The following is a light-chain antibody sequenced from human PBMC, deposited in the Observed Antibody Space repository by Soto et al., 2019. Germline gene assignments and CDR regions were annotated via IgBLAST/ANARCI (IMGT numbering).Light chain of an antibody. J-gene: IGKJ4*01. V-gene: IGKV1-27*01. CDR2: AAS. Sequence: DIQMTQSPSSLSASIGDRVTLTCRATEDINNYLAWFQQKPGKVPKLLIYAASTLHSGVPSRFRGSGSGTEFTLTISSLQPDDVATYYCQKYNSGGPLTFGGGTKVEIK. CDR3: QKYNSGGPLT. CDR1: EDINNY.